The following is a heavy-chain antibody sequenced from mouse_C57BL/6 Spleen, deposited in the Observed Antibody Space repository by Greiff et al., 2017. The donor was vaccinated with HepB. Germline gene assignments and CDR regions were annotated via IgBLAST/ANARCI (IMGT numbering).Heavy chain of an antibody. D-gene: IGHD1-1*01. CDR1: GYAFSSSW. J-gene: IGHJ3*01. CDR2: IYPGDGDT. V-gene: IGHV1-82*01. CDR3: ASLYYCGSSVAWFAY. Sequence: QVHVKQSGPELVKPGASVKISCKASGYAFSSSWMNWVKQRPGKGLEWIGRIYPGDGDTNYNGKFKGKATLTADKSSSTAYLQLSSLTSEDSAVYFCASLYYCGSSVAWFAYWGQGTLVTVSA.